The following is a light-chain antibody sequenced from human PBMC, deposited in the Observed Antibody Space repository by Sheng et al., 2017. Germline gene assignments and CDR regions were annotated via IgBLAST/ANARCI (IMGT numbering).Light chain of an antibody. J-gene: IGKJ1*01. Sequence: ETLMTQSPATLSVSPGDSATLSCRTSQGVNRHLAWYKQKPGQAPRLLIYGASTRAAGIPARFSGSGSGTEFTLTISSLQSEDFGVYYCQQYNYWPPGTFGRGDRRWKSN. V-gene: IGKV3-15*01. CDR2: GAS. CDR1: QGVNRH. CDR3: QQYNYWPPGT.